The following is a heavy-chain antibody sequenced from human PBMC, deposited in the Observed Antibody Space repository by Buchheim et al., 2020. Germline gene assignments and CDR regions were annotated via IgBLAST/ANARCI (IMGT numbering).Heavy chain of an antibody. V-gene: IGHV3-23*01. J-gene: IGHJ4*02. CDR1: GFTFSSYA. D-gene: IGHD3-22*01. Sequence: EVQLLESGGGLVQPGGSLRLSCAASGFTFSSYAMSWVRQAPGKGLEWVSTISGSGGSTYYADSVKGRFTISRDNSKNTLYLQMNSLRAEDTAVYYCAAPLRIVVVIAYYFDYWGQGTL. CDR3: AAPLRIVVVIAYYFDY. CDR2: ISGSGGST.